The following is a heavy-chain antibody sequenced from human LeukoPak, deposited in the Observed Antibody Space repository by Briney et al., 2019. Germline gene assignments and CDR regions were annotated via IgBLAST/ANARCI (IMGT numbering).Heavy chain of an antibody. Sequence: PGGSLRLSCAASGFTFSSYAMNWVRQAPGKGLQWVSAISGSGVTTYYADSVKGRFTISRDNSKNTLYLQMNSLRAEDTAVYYCAKDRWYYDSSGYSLDYWGQGTLVTVSS. CDR1: GFTFSSYA. CDR3: AKDRWYYDSSGYSLDY. CDR2: ISGSGVTT. J-gene: IGHJ4*02. V-gene: IGHV3-23*01. D-gene: IGHD3-22*01.